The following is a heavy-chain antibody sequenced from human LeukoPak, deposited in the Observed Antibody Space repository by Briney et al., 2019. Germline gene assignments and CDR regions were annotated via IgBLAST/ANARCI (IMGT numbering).Heavy chain of an antibody. CDR2: ISAYNGNT. CDR1: GYTFTSYG. V-gene: IGHV1-18*01. Sequence: ASVKVSCKASGYTFTSYGISWVRQAPGKGLEWMGWISAYNGNTNYAQKLQGRVTMTTDTSTSTAYMELRSLRSDDTAVYYCARWGGYYDSSGQLDYWGQGTLVTVSS. J-gene: IGHJ4*02. CDR3: ARWGGYYDSSGQLDY. D-gene: IGHD3-22*01.